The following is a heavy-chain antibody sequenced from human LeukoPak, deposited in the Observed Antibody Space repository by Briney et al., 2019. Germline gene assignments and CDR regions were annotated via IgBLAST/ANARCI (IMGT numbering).Heavy chain of an antibody. J-gene: IGHJ4*02. Sequence: GRSLRLSCAASGFTFSSYAMHWVRQAPGKGLEWVAVISYDGSNKYYADSVKGRFTISRDNSKNTLYLQMNSLRAEDTAVYYCAKGYGPLRGVDYWGQGILVTVSS. V-gene: IGHV3-30-3*01. CDR2: ISYDGSNK. CDR3: AKGYGPLRGVDY. CDR1: GFTFSSYA. D-gene: IGHD4-17*01.